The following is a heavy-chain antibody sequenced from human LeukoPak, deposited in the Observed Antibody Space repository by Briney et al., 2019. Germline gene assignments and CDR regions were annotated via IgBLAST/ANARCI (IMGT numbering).Heavy chain of an antibody. CDR3: ARGWSSGCDWFDP. CDR1: GGSISSGEYY. CDR2: IYYSGST. J-gene: IGHJ5*02. D-gene: IGHD6-19*01. V-gene: IGHV4-30-4*01. Sequence: NPSETLSLTCTVSGGSISSGEYYWSWIRQPPGKGLEWIGYIYYSGSTYYNPSLKSRVTISVDTSKNQFSLKLSSVTAADTAVYYCARGWSSGCDWFDPWGQGTLVTVSS.